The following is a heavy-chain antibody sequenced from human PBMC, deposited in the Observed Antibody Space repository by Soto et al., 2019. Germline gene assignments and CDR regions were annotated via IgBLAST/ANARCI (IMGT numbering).Heavy chain of an antibody. CDR2: INHVGIT. D-gene: IGHD2-15*01. CDR3: ASAHDFSGGRQKPIHS. V-gene: IGHV4-34*01. J-gene: IGHJ4*02. Sequence: QVQLQQGGAGLLKPAETLSLTCADSGGSFRGSYCTWIRQSPEKGLEWLGDINHVGITNCNPSLTSRVSITIDTSQSEFSPKLRSATAADTAVYYCASAHDFSGGRQKPIHSWGQGTLVTVAS. CDR1: GGSFRGSY.